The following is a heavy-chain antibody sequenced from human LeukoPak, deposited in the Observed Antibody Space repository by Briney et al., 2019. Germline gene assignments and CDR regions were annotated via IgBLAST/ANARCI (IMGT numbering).Heavy chain of an antibody. D-gene: IGHD3-16*01. CDR3: AREGRGTDAFDI. CDR2: IYSAGSI. V-gene: IGHV3-66*01. J-gene: IGHJ3*02. CDR1: GFIFSHYG. Sequence: GGSLKLSCAASGFIFSHYGMSWVRQAPGKGLEWVSIIYSAGSIDYADSVKGRFTISRDNSKNTVYLQMNNVTGADTAVYYCAREGRGTDAFDIWGQGTIVTVSS.